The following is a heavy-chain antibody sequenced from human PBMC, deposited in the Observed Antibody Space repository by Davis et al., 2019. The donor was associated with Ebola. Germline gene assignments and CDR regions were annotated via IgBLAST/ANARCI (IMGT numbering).Heavy chain of an antibody. D-gene: IGHD1-1*01. V-gene: IGHV3-7*01. CDR2: IKQDGSKK. CDR3: AREGEGWNDLVRYFDL. J-gene: IGHJ2*01. Sequence: GESLKISCAASGFTFSSYWMSWVRQAPGKGLEWVANIKQDGSKKYYVDSVKGRFTISRDNAKNSLYLQMNSLRAEDTAVYYCAREGEGWNDLVRYFDLWGRGTLVTVSS. CDR1: GFTFSSYW.